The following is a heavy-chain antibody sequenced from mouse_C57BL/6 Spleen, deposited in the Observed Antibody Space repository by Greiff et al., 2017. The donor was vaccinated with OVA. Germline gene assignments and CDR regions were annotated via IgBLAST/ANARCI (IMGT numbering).Heavy chain of an antibody. Sequence: QVQLQQPGAELVRPGSSVKLSCKASGYTFTSYWMHWVKQRPIQGLEWIGNIDPSDSETHYNQKFKDKATLTVVKSSSTAYMQLSSLTSEDSAVYYCARSSTNAMDYWGQGTSVTVSS. V-gene: IGHV1-52*01. CDR2: IDPSDSET. D-gene: IGHD1-1*01. J-gene: IGHJ4*01. CDR1: GYTFTSYW. CDR3: ARSSTNAMDY.